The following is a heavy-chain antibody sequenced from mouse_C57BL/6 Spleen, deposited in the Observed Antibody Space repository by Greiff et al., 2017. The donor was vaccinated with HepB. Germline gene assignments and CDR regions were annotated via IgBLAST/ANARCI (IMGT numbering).Heavy chain of an antibody. CDR2: IYPGDGDT. CDR3: ARSRSNYLYYYAMDY. V-gene: IGHV1-82*01. J-gene: IGHJ4*01. D-gene: IGHD2-5*01. CDR1: GYAFSSSW. Sequence: VQLQQSGPELVKPGASVKISCKASGYAFSSSWMNWVKQRPGKGLEWIGRIYPGDGDTNYNGKFKGKATLTADKSSSTSYMQLSSLTSEDSAVYFCARSRSNYLYYYAMDYWGQGTSVTVSS.